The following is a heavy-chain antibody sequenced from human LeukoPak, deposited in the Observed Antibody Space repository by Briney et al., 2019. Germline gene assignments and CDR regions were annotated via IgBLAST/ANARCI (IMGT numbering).Heavy chain of an antibody. CDR3: AKESIYYDSSGYYHGGLDY. D-gene: IGHD3-22*01. Sequence: GRSLRLSCAASGFTFSSYGMHWVRQAPGKGLEWVAVIWYDGSNKYYADSVKGRFTISRDNSKNTLYLQMNSLRAEDTAVYYCAKESIYYDSSGYYHGGLDYWGQGTLDTVSS. CDR2: IWYDGSNK. CDR1: GFTFSSYG. J-gene: IGHJ4*02. V-gene: IGHV3-33*06.